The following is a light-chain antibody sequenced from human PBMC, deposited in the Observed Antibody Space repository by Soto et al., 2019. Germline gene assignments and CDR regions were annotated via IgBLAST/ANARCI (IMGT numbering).Light chain of an antibody. V-gene: IGKV3-15*01. Sequence: EVVMAQSPATLSVSPGERATLSCRASQSVSSNLAWYQQKPGQAPRLLIYDASTRATGIPARFSGSGSGTEFTLTISSLQSEDFAVYYCQQYNNWPRTSGQGTKVEIK. J-gene: IGKJ1*01. CDR3: QQYNNWPRT. CDR2: DAS. CDR1: QSVSSN.